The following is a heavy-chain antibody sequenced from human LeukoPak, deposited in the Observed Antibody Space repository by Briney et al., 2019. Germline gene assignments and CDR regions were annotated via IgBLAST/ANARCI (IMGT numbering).Heavy chain of an antibody. CDR2: IWHDGSHK. CDR3: ARDWFDGDYDRFDY. CDR1: GFAFNTYA. V-gene: IGHV3-33*01. D-gene: IGHD4-17*01. Sequence: AGGSLRLSCAASGFAFNTYAMHWVRQAPGQGLEWVALIWHDGSHKFYSNSVRGQFTISRDNSKNTVSLQMNNLRPEDTAVYYCARDWFDGDYDRFDYWGQGTLVTVSS. J-gene: IGHJ4*02.